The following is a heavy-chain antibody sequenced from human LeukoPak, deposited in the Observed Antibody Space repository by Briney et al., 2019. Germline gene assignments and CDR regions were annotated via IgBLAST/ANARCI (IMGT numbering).Heavy chain of an antibody. CDR1: GYTFTSYG. CDR2: ISAYNGNT. J-gene: IGHJ6*02. CDR3: ARAGAPVLYYYYAMDV. Sequence: ASVTVSCKASGYTFTSYGISWVRQAPGQGLEWMGWISAYNGNTNYAQKLQGRVTITRDTSASTAYMELSSLRSEDTAVFYCARAGAPVLYYYYAMDVWGQGTTVTVPS. V-gene: IGHV1-18*01.